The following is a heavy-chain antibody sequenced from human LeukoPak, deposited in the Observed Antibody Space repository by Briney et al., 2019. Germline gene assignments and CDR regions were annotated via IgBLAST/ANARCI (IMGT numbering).Heavy chain of an antibody. CDR3: AREIAAANWFDP. V-gene: IGHV4-38-2*02. D-gene: IGHD6-13*01. J-gene: IGHJ5*02. Sequence: SETLSLTCTVSGGSISSYYWSWIRQPPGKGLEWIGSIYHSGSTYYNPSLKSRVTISVDTSKNQFSLKLSSVTAADTAVYYCAREIAAANWFDPWGQGTLVTVSS. CDR2: IYHSGST. CDR1: GGSISSYY.